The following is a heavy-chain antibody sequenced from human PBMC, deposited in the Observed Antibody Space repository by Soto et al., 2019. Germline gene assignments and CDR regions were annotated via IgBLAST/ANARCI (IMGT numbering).Heavy chain of an antibody. CDR2: ISSSSSTI. Sequence: EVQLVESGGGLVQPGGSLRLSCEASGFTFSSYSMNWVHQAPGKGLEWISYISSSSSTIYYADSVKGRFTISRDNAQNSVYLQMNSLRDEDTAVYYCARDLVVVVAATVNYWGQGTLVTVSS. CDR1: GFTFSSYS. D-gene: IGHD2-15*01. J-gene: IGHJ4*02. V-gene: IGHV3-48*02. CDR3: ARDLVVVVAATVNY.